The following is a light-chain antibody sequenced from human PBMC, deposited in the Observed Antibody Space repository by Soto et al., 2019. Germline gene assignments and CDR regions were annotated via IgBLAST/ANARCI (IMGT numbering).Light chain of an antibody. V-gene: IGLV6-57*02. CDR3: QSYDSSNVX. CDR1: SGSIASNY. J-gene: IGLJ2*01. Sequence: NFMLTQPHSVSESPGKTVTISCTGSSGSIASNYVQWYQQRPGSAPTTVIYEDNQRPSGVPDRFSGSIDSSSNSASLTISGLKTEDEADYYCQSYDSSNVXFGGGTXLTVL. CDR2: EDN.